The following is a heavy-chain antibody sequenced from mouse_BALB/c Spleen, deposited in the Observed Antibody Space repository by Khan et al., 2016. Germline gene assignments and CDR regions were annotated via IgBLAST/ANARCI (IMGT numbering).Heavy chain of an antibody. CDR1: GYTFTNYW. V-gene: IGHV1-7*01. D-gene: IGHD2-10*02. CDR3: TRREYGNYGVAY. CDR2: INPSTAYT. Sequence: QVQLQQSGAELAKPGASVKMSCKASGYTFTNYWIHWVKQRPGQGLEWIGYINPSTAYTEYKQKFKDKATLTADKYSSTAYMQLSSLTSEDSAVYYCTRREYGNYGVAYWGQGTLVTVSA. J-gene: IGHJ3*01.